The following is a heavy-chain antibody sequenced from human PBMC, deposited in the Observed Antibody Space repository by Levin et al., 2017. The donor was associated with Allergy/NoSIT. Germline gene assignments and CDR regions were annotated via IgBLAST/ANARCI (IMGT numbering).Heavy chain of an antibody. CDR1: GFIFRNYE. J-gene: IGHJ4*02. D-gene: IGHD3-10*01. CDR3: ARGSLALRGAGDY. Sequence: GGSLRLSCAASGFIFRNYEMNWVRQAPGKGLEWLAYISSSGDTIYYADSVKGRFTISRDNAKKSLYLRMISLRAEDTAVYYCARGSLALRGAGDYWGQGTPVTVSP. CDR2: ISSSGDTI. V-gene: IGHV3-48*03.